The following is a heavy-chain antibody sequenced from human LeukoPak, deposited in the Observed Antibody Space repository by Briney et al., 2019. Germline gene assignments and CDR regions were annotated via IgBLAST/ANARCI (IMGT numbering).Heavy chain of an antibody. CDR2: ISSSSSYI. J-gene: IGHJ6*02. V-gene: IGHV3-21*01. CDR3: AREGTPNGMDV. Sequence: LEWVSSISSSSSYIYYADSVKGRFTISRDNAKNSLYLRMNSLRAEDTAVYYCAREGTPNGMDVWGQGTTVTVSS.